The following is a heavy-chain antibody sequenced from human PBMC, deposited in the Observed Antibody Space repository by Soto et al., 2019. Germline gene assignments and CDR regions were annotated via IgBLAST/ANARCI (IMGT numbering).Heavy chain of an antibody. J-gene: IGHJ5*02. V-gene: IGHV2-5*02. D-gene: IGHD3-10*01. CDR1: GFSLSTSGVG. Sequence: GPTLVNPTQTLTLTCTFSGFSLSTSGVGVGWIRQPPGKALEWLALIYWDDDKRYSPSLKSRLTITKDTSKNQVVLTMTNMDPVDTATYYCAHSKTLGITMVRDYNWFDPWGQGTLVTVSS. CDR2: IYWDDDK. CDR3: AHSKTLGITMVRDYNWFDP.